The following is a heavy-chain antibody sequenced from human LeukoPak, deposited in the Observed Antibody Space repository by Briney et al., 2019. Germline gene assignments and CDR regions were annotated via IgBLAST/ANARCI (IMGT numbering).Heavy chain of an antibody. CDR1: GFTFSSYG. J-gene: IGHJ4*02. CDR2: IRYDGSNK. Sequence: PGGSLRLSCAASGFTFSSYGMHWVRQAPGKGLEWVAFIRYDGSNKYYADSVKGRFTISRDNSKNTLYLQMNSLRAEDTAVYYCARETYYGSGSRGKTLFDYWGQGTLVTVSS. CDR3: ARETYYGSGSRGKTLFDY. V-gene: IGHV3-30*02. D-gene: IGHD3-10*01.